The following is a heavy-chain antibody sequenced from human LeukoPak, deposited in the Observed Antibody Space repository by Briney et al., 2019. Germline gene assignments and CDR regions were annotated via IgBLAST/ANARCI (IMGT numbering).Heavy chain of an antibody. V-gene: IGHV1-2*04. CDR1: GYIFTGYF. J-gene: IGHJ3*02. Sequence: GASVKVSCKASGYIFTGYFMHWIRRAPGQGLEWMGWINPNSGDTNYAQKFQGSVTMTTDTSITTAYMEVNRLTSDDMAVYYCTRGPSCGGDCLDAFDIWGQGTMIAVSS. CDR3: TRGPSCGGDCLDAFDI. CDR2: INPNSGDT. D-gene: IGHD2-21*02.